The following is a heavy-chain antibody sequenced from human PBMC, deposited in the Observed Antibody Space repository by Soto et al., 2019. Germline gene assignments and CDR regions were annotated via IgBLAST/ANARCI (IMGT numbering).Heavy chain of an antibody. D-gene: IGHD3-16*02. J-gene: IGHJ2*01. Sequence: EVQLVESGGGLVQPGGSLRLSCAASGFTFSDHYMDWVRQAPGKGLEWVGRTRNKANSYNTEYAASVKGRFTISRDDSKNSLYLQMNSLKTEDTAVYYCAREVGGWGSYRYTMTPTPQPFDLWGRGTLVTVSS. CDR2: TRNKANSYNT. V-gene: IGHV3-72*01. CDR3: AREVGGWGSYRYTMTPTPQPFDL. CDR1: GFTFSDHY.